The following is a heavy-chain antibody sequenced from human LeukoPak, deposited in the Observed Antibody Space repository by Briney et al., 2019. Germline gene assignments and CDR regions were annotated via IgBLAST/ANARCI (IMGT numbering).Heavy chain of an antibody. CDR1: GYTFTNYF. CDR2: INPDSGGT. J-gene: IGHJ4*02. CDR3: ARGASFYGSKSYFDF. D-gene: IGHD2/OR15-2a*01. Sequence: ASVKVSCKTSGYTFTNYFIHRVRQAPGQGLEWVGWINPDSGGTHCALRFEGRVSLTRDTSINTAYMELTRLTSDGAAVYYCARGASFYGSKSYFDFWGQGTLVTVSS. V-gene: IGHV1-2*02.